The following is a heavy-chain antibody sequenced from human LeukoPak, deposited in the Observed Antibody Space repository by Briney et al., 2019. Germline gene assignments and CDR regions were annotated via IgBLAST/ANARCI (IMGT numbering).Heavy chain of an antibody. D-gene: IGHD5-24*01. CDR3: ARRPTLAATTKRAFDI. CDR2: IYPHDSDT. V-gene: IGHV5-51*01. Sequence: PGESLKISCQGSGYSFTNYWIGWVRQLPGKGLEWMGIIYPHDSDTRYSPSFQGQVTISADKSISTAYLQWSSLNASDTAMYYCARRPTLAATTKRAFDIWGQGTLVTVSS. CDR1: GYSFTNYW. J-gene: IGHJ3*02.